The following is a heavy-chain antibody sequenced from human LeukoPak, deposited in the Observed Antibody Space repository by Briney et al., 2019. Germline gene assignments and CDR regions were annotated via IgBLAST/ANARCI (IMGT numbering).Heavy chain of an antibody. CDR3: ARDRLGSEYYFDY. J-gene: IGHJ4*02. D-gene: IGHD3-10*01. CDR1: GYTFTSYG. CDR2: IIPIFGTA. V-gene: IGHV1-69*05. Sequence: KVSCKASGYTFTSYGISWVRQAPGQGLEWMGGIIPIFGTANYAQKFQGRVTITTDESTSTAYMELSSLRSEDTAVYYCARDRLGSEYYFDYWGQGTLVTVSS.